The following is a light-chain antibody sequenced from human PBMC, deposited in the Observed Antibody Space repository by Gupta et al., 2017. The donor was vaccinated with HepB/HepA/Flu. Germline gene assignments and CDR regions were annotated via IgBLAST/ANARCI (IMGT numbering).Light chain of an antibody. V-gene: IGLV7-46*01. CDR2: DTS. CDR1: TGAVTSGHY. CDR3: LLSYSGAPVV. J-gene: IGLJ2*01. Sequence: QAVVTQEPSLTVCPGGTVTLTCGSSTGAVTSGHYPYWFQQKPGQAPRTLIYDTSNKHSWTPARFSGSLLGGKAALTLSGAQPEDEAEYYGLLSYSGAPVVFGGGTKLTVL.